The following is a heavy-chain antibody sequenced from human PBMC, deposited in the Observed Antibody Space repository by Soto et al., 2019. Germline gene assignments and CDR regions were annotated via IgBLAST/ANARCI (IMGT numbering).Heavy chain of an antibody. J-gene: IGHJ6*03. CDR1: GFTFSSYW. CDR2: IKQDGSEK. Sequence: GGSLRLSCAASGFTFSSYWMSWVRQAPGKGLEWVANIKQDGSEKYYVDSVKGRFTISRDNAKNSLYLKMNSLRAEDTAVYYCARGGGYCSGGSCYSGYYYYYMYVWGKGTTVTVSS. CDR3: ARGGGYCSGGSCYSGYYYYYMYV. V-gene: IGHV3-7*01. D-gene: IGHD2-15*01.